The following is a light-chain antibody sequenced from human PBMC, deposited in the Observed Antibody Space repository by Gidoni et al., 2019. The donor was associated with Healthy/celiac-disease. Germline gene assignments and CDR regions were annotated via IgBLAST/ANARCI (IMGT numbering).Light chain of an antibody. CDR3: QSYNTSSVI. CDR1: SGSIASSS. V-gene: IGLV6-57*03. J-gene: IGLJ2*01. CDR2: EDN. Sequence: NFMLTQPHSVSASPGKTVTISCTRSSGSIASSSVQWYQQRPGSAPTTVIIEDNQRPSGVPDRVSGSIDISSNSASLTISGLKTEDEADYYCQSYNTSSVIFGGGTKLTVL.